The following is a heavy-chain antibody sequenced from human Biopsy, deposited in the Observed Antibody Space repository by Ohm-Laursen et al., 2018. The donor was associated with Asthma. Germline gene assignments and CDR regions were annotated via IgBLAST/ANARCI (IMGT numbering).Heavy chain of an antibody. D-gene: IGHD7-27*01. V-gene: IGHV4-39*01. CDR2: ISYTGSA. CDR3: ARHWDWGSFFDY. J-gene: IGHJ4*02. Sequence: QTLSLTCAVSGGSMSSSSYYWGWIRQPPGKGLEWMGSISYTGSAYHNPSLKSRVTISVDTSKNHFSLKLSSVTAADTAVYCCARHWDWGSFFDYWGQGTPVTVSS. CDR1: GGSMSSSSYY.